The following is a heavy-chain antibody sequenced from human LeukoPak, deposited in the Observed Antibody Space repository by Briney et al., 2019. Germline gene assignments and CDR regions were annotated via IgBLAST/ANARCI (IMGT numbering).Heavy chain of an antibody. CDR2: IYYSGST. CDR3: ARRNLVYFDY. J-gene: IGHJ4*02. D-gene: IGHD1-1*01. Sequence: SETLSLTCTVSGGSISSYYWSWIRQPPGKGLEWIGYIYYSGSTNYNPSLKSRVTISVDTSKNQFSLKLSSVTAADTAVYYCARRNLVYFDYWGQGTLVTVSS. CDR1: GGSISSYY. V-gene: IGHV4-59*08.